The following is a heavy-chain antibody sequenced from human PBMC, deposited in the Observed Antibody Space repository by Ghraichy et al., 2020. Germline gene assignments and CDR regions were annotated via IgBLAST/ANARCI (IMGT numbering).Heavy chain of an antibody. V-gene: IGHV3-23*01. CDR2: LSGRGHST. CDR3: AKDLGVLESFWSGPNDAFDI. CDR1: GFIFSSYA. Sequence: GGSLRLSCEASGFIFSSYAMSWVRQAPGKGLDWVSSLSGRGHSTYYADSVKGRFTVSRDNSKNMLYLQMNSLTAEDTAIYYCAKDLGVLESFWSGPNDAFDIWGQGTMVTVSS. D-gene: IGHD3-3*01. J-gene: IGHJ3*02.